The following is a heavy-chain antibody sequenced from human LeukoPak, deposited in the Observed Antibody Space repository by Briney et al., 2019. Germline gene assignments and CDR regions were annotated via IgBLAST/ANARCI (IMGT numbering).Heavy chain of an antibody. J-gene: IGHJ4*02. V-gene: IGHV3-21*01. CDR1: GFTFSSYS. CDR3: AREGSGQYSSGWYGPDY. D-gene: IGHD6-19*01. CDR2: ISSSSSYI. Sequence: GGSLRLSCAASGFTFSSYSMIWVRQAPGKGLEWVSSISSSSSYIYYADSVKGRFTISRDNAKNSLYLQMNSLRAEDTAVYYCAREGSGQYSSGWYGPDYWGQGTLVTVSS.